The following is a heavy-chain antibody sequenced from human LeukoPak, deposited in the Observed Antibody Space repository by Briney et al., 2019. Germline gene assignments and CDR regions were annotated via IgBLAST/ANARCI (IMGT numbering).Heavy chain of an antibody. D-gene: IGHD1-26*01. CDR1: GFTFSTYW. Sequence: GGSLRLSCAASGFTFSTYWMSWVRQAPGKGLEWVANIKEDGSEKHYVDSVKGRFTISRDNAKNSLYLQMNSLRAEDTAIYYCARGGSDVTVGYWGQGTLVTVSS. CDR2: IKEDGSEK. J-gene: IGHJ4*02. CDR3: ARGGSDVTVGY. V-gene: IGHV3-7*01.